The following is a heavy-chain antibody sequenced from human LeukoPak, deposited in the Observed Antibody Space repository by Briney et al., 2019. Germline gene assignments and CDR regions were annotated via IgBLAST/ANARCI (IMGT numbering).Heavy chain of an antibody. V-gene: IGHV3-74*01. D-gene: IGHD3-10*01. Sequence: GGSLRLSCAASGFTFSSYAMHWVRHAPGKGLVWVSRINSDGSSTSYADSVKGRFTISRDNAKNTLYLQMNSLRAEDSAVYYCARDDYYGSGSYYSWGQGTLVTVSS. CDR3: ARDDYYGSGSYYS. J-gene: IGHJ5*02. CDR2: INSDGSST. CDR1: GFTFSSYA.